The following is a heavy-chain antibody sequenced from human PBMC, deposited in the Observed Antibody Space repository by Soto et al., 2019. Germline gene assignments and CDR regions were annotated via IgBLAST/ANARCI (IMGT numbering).Heavy chain of an antibody. CDR1: GDSVSSNSAA. CDR2: TYYRSKWYN. V-gene: IGHV6-1*01. J-gene: IGHJ6*03. D-gene: IGHD2-21*01. CDR3: ARESSLRDAIPAYYYYYYMDV. Sequence: SQTLSLTCAISGDSVSSNSAAWNWIRQSPSRGLEWLGRTYYRSKWYNDYAVSVKSRITINPDASKNQFSLQLNSVTPEDTAVYYCARESSLRDAIPAYYYYYYMDVWGKGTTVTVSS.